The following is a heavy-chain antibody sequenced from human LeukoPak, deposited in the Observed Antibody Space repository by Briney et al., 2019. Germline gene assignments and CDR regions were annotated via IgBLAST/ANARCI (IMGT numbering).Heavy chain of an antibody. J-gene: IGHJ4*02. CDR3: ARGGYRRGRHDY. CDR2: IKEDGSEI. V-gene: IGHV3-7*04. D-gene: IGHD5-18*01. Sequence: PGGSLRLSCAVSGFTFSTYWMSWVRQAPGRGLEWVATIKEDGSEIYYVYSVKGRFTISRDNAKKSLYLQTNSLRAEDTAVYYCARGGYRRGRHDYWGQGTLVTVSS. CDR1: GFTFSTYW.